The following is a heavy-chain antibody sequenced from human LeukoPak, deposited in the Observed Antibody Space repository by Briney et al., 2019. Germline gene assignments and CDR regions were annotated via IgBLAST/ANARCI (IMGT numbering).Heavy chain of an antibody. CDR3: ARGPYYDSSGFYGY. Sequence: GGSLRLSCAASEFTFSSYDMNWVRQAPGKGLEWVSYISTSGSTTYYADSVKGRFTISRDNAKNSLYLQMNSLRAEDTAVYYCARGPYYDSSGFYGYWGQGTLVTVSS. CDR1: EFTFSSYD. CDR2: ISTSGSTT. J-gene: IGHJ4*02. D-gene: IGHD3-22*01. V-gene: IGHV3-48*03.